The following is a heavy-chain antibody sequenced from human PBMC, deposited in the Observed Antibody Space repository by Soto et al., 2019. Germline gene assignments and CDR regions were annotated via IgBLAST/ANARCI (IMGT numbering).Heavy chain of an antibody. CDR3: ARDMQDYCSGGSCYWGY. Sequence: QVQLVQSGAEVKKPGASVKVSCKASGYTFTSYYMHWVRQAPGQGLEWMGIINPSGGSTSYAQKFQGRVTMTRDTSTSTVYMELSSLRSEDTAVYYCARDMQDYCSGGSCYWGYWGQGTLVTVSS. CDR2: INPSGGST. V-gene: IGHV1-46*03. J-gene: IGHJ4*02. D-gene: IGHD2-15*01. CDR1: GYTFTSYY.